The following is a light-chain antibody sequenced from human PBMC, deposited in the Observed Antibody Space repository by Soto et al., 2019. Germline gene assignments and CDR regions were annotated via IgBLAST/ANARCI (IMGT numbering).Light chain of an antibody. J-gene: IGLJ2*01. Sequence: QSALTQPASVSGSPEQSITISCTGTSSDVGGYNYVSWYQQHPGKAPKLMIYAVSNRPSGVSNRFSGSKSGNTASLTISGLQAEDEADYYCSSYTSSSTLLFGGGTKVTVL. V-gene: IGLV2-14*01. CDR1: SSDVGGYNY. CDR3: SSYTSSSTLL. CDR2: AVS.